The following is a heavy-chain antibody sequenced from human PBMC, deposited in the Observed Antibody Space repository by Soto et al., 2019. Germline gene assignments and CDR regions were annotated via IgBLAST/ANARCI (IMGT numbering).Heavy chain of an antibody. D-gene: IGHD3-22*01. CDR3: TTAKSPKYYYDSSGFDY. CDR1: GFTFSGHY. J-gene: IGHJ4*02. V-gene: IGHV3-15*01. Sequence: GVLRLSCAASGFTFSGHYMDWVRQAPGKGLEWVGRIKSKTDGGTTDYAAPVKGRFTISRDDSKNTLYLQMNSLKTEDTAVYYCTTAKSPKYYYDSSGFDYWGQGTLVTVSS. CDR2: IKSKTDGGTT.